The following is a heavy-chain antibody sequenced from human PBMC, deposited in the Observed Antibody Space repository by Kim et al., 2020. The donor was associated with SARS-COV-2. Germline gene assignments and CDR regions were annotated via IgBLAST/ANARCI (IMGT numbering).Heavy chain of an antibody. Sequence: SVKVSCKASGGTFSSYAISWVRQAPGQGLEWMGGIIPIFGTANYAQKFQGRVTITADESTSTAYMELSSLRSEDTAVYYCARATLKYYYGSGSLWAGDYYFDYWGQGTLVTVSS. D-gene: IGHD3-10*01. CDR1: GGTFSSYA. CDR2: IIPIFGTA. J-gene: IGHJ4*02. V-gene: IGHV1-69*13. CDR3: ARATLKYYYGSGSLWAGDYYFDY.